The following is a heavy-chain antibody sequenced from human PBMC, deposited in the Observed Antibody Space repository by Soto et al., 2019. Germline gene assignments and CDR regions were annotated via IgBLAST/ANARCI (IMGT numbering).Heavy chain of an antibody. CDR2: IIPILGIA. CDR3: ASLMSSGYYYGMDV. J-gene: IGHJ6*02. V-gene: IGHV1-69*02. CDR1: GGTFSSYT. Sequence: QVQLVQSGAEVKKPGSSVKVSCKASGGTFSSYTISWVRQAPGQGLEWMGRIIPILGIANYAQKFQGRVTITADKSTSKDYMEMSSLRSEDTAVYYCASLMSSGYYYGMDVWGQGTTVTVSS. D-gene: IGHD3-10*01.